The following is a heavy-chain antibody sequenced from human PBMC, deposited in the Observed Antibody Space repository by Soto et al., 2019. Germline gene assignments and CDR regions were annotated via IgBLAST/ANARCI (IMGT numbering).Heavy chain of an antibody. CDR2: ISGSGGST. Sequence: LRLSCAASGFTFSSYAMSWVRQAPGKGLEWVSAISGSGGSTYYADSVKGRFTISRDNSKNTLYLQMNSLRAEDTAMYYCARERALAGDAFDIWGQGTMVTVSS. J-gene: IGHJ3*02. CDR3: ARERALAGDAFDI. V-gene: IGHV3-23*01. D-gene: IGHD3-3*02. CDR1: GFTFSSYA.